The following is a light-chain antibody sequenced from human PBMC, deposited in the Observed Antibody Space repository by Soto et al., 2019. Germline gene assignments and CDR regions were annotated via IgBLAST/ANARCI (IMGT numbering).Light chain of an antibody. CDR2: GAS. CDR3: QQYNDWPLT. V-gene: IGKV3-15*01. CDR1: ETVRSN. J-gene: IGKJ4*01. Sequence: RVMTQSPDTLSVSPGERATLSCRASETVRSNLAWYQQKPGQAPRLLIYGASSRATGVPARFSGSGSGTEFTLTISSLQSEDFAVYYCQQYNDWPLTFGGGTKVDI.